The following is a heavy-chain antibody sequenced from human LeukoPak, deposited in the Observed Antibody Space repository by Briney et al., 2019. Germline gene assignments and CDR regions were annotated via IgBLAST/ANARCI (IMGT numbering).Heavy chain of an antibody. Sequence: SETLSLTCTVSGGSISSSSYYWGWIRQPPGKGLEWIGSIYYSGSTYYNPSLKSRVTISVDTSKNQFSLKLSSVTAADTAVYYCARACRTSCYNLYYYYGMDVWGQGTTVTVSS. CDR2: IYYSGST. CDR1: GGSISSSSYY. J-gene: IGHJ6*02. CDR3: ARACRTSCYNLYYYYGMDV. V-gene: IGHV4-39*07. D-gene: IGHD2-2*02.